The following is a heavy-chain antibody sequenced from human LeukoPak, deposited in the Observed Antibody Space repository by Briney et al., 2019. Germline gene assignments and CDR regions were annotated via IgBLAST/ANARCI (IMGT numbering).Heavy chain of an antibody. D-gene: IGHD3-10*01. V-gene: IGHV3-23*01. CDR1: GFTFSSYA. J-gene: IGHJ6*02. CDR3: AKVLDRGVITLNYNYGMDV. CDR2: ISGSGGST. Sequence: GGSLRLSCAASGFTFSSYAMSWVRQAPGKGLEWVSAISGSGGSTYYADSVKGRFTISRDNSKNTLYLQMNSLRAEDTAVYYCAKVLDRGVITLNYNYGMDVWGQGTTVTVSS.